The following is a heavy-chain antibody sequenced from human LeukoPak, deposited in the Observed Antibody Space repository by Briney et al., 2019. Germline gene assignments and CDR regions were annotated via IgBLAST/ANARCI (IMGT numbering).Heavy chain of an antibody. J-gene: IGHJ5*02. CDR3: AREPPATGFDP. CDR1: GYTFTSYY. D-gene: IGHD4-17*01. CDR2: INPSGGNT. Sequence: ASVKVSCKASGYTFTSYYMHWVRQAPGQGLEWMGIINPSGGNTSYAQKFQGRVTMTRDTSTSTVYMELSSLRSEDTAVYYCAREPPATGFDPWGQGTLVTVSS. V-gene: IGHV1-46*01.